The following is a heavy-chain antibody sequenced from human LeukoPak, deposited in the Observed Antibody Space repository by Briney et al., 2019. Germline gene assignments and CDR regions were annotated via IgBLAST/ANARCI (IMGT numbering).Heavy chain of an antibody. Sequence: VASVKVSCKASGYTFTSYYMHWVRQAPGQGLEWMGIINPSSGSTSYPQKFQGRVTMTRDTSTSTVYMELSSLRSEDTAVFYCARDTKRNYNFEYWGQGTLVTVSS. CDR3: ARDTKRNYNFEY. CDR2: INPSSGST. D-gene: IGHD1-7*01. J-gene: IGHJ4*02. V-gene: IGHV1-46*01. CDR1: GYTFTSYY.